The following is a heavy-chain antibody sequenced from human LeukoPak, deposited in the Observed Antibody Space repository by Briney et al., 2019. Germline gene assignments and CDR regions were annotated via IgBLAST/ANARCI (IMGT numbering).Heavy chain of an antibody. D-gene: IGHD3-9*01. CDR2: IIPIFVIA. J-gene: IGHJ4*02. CDR3: ARADTESPFDY. V-gene: IGHV1-69*04. Sequence: SVKASCKASERTFTSSAISWVRQSPGQGLEWMGRIIPIFVIANYAQKLQGRVTITADKSTSTAYMELSSLRSEDTAVYNRARADTESPFDYWGQGTLVTVSS. CDR1: ERTFTSSA.